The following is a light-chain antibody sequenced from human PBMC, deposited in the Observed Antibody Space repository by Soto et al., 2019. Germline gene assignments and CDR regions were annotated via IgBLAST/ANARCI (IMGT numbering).Light chain of an antibody. V-gene: IGKV3-11*01. CDR2: DAS. Sequence: EIVLTQSPATLSLSPGERATLSCRASQSVGSFLAWYQQKSGQTPRLLIYDASNRAPGIPARFGGSGSGTDYSLPISSLDPEDFAVYYCQHRSNWLGTFGPGTKVDIK. J-gene: IGKJ3*01. CDR1: QSVGSF. CDR3: QHRSNWLGT.